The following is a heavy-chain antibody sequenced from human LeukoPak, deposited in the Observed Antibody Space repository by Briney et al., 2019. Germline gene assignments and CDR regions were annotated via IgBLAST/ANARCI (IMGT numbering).Heavy chain of an antibody. CDR2: IYSSGGT. V-gene: IGHV4-4*07. CDR3: ARVMDVVVAGYYYYGMDV. CDR1: GGSLSIYY. Sequence: SETLSLTCTVSGGSLSIYYWSWVRQPAGKGLEWIGRIYSSGGTDYNPSLKSRVTMSLDTSKNQFSVKLTSVTAADAAVYYCARVMDVVVAGYYYYGMDVWGQGTTVTVSS. D-gene: IGHD2-15*01. J-gene: IGHJ6*02.